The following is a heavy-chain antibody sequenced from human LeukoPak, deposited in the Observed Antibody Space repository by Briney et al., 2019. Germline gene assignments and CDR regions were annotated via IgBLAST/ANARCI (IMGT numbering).Heavy chain of an antibody. Sequence: ASVKVSCKASGYTFTSYDINWVRQAPGQGLEWMGWINPNSGGTNYAQKFQGRVTMTRDTSISTAYMELSRLRSDDTAVYYCARVGSSSFKYDYWGQGTLVTVSS. CDR2: INPNSGGT. V-gene: IGHV1-2*02. CDR3: ARVGSSSFKYDY. D-gene: IGHD6-13*01. J-gene: IGHJ4*02. CDR1: GYTFTSYD.